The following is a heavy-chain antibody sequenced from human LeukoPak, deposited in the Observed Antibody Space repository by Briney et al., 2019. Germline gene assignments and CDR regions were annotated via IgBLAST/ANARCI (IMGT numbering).Heavy chain of an antibody. CDR3: AADYGGNSSPPYYYYGMDV. CDR2: IVVGSGNT. CDR1: GFTFTSSA. J-gene: IGHJ6*02. V-gene: IGHV1-58*02. D-gene: IGHD4-23*01. Sequence: SVKVSFKASGFTFTSSAMQWVRQARGQRLEWIGWIVVGSGNTNYAQKFRERVTITRDMSTSTAYMELSSLRSEDTAVYYCAADYGGNSSPPYYYYGMDVWGQGTTVTVSS.